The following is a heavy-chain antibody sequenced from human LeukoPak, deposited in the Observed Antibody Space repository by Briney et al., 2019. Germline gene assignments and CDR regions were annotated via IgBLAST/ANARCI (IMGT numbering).Heavy chain of an antibody. CDR2: ISSSVNTI. V-gene: IGHV3-48*03. CDR1: GFTFSGYE. J-gene: IGHJ4*02. CDR3: ARGLGHDY. D-gene: IGHD3-9*01. Sequence: GGSLRLSCAASGFTFSGYEINWVRQAPGKGLEWVSYISSSVNTIYYADSVKGRFTISRDNAKNSLYLQMNSLRAEDTAVYYCARGLGHDYWGQGTLVTVSS.